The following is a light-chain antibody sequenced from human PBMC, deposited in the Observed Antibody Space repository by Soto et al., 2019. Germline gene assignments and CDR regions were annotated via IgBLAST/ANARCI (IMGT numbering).Light chain of an antibody. CDR1: QKLSNKY. CDR2: GAS. V-gene: IGKV3-20*01. Sequence: EIVLTQSPGILSLSPGERATLSCRASQKLSNKYLAWYQQKPGQAPRLLIFGASTRATGIPDRFVGRGSGTDFTLTISRREPVDFAVYYCQQYDLALNFGPGTKVEIK. CDR3: QQYDLALN. J-gene: IGKJ3*01.